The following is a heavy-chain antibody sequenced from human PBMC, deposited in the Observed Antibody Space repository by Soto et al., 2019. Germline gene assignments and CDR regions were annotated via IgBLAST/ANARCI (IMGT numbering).Heavy chain of an antibody. CDR3: ARAGEDYYYYYGMDV. CDR1: GGTFSSYA. V-gene: IGHV1-69*01. J-gene: IGHJ6*02. Sequence: LVQSGAEVKKPGSSVKVSCXASGGTFSSYAISXXXXXXXXXXXXMGGIIPIFGTANYAQKLQGRVTITEDESTSTAYMELSSLRSEDTAVYSCARAGEDYYYYYGMDVWGQGTTVTVSS. CDR2: IIPIFGTA.